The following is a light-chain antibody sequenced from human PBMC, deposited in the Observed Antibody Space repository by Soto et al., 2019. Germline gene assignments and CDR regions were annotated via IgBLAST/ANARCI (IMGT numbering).Light chain of an antibody. CDR2: GAS. J-gene: IGKJ2*01. CDR1: QSVASN. Sequence: EIVMTQSPDSLSVSPGDGATLSCRASQSVASNVAWYQQKPGQGPRLLIHGASTRAVGVPARFSGSGSGTEVTLTINSLQSEDFAVYYCQQYHNWPPQYTFGQGTKLQIK. V-gene: IGKV3-15*01. CDR3: QQYHNWPPQYT.